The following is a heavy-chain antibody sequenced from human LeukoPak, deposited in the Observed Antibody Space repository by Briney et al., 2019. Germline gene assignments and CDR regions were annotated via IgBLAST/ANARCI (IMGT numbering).Heavy chain of an antibody. V-gene: IGHV3-48*01. Sequence: QPGGSLRLPCAASGFTFSSYTMNWIRQAPGKGLEWISFINTKSKAIYYADSVKGRFTISRDNARNLLHLQMNSLRAEDMALYFCVRDQDWAFDYWGQGTLVTVSS. D-gene: IGHD3-9*01. CDR2: INTKSKAI. J-gene: IGHJ4*02. CDR3: VRDQDWAFDY. CDR1: GFTFSSYT.